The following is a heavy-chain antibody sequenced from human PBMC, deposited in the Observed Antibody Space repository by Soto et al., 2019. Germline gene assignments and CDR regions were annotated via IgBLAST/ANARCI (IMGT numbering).Heavy chain of an antibody. V-gene: IGHV1-8*01. Sequence: TFPSYDIHWVREATGPGLEWMGWINPNSGNTGYAQKFQGRVTMTRNTSIRTAYMELSSLRSEDTAVDYCARAPTETYYDFCSGYYVRDAGDIWGQG. D-gene: IGHD3-3*01. CDR1: TFPSYD. CDR2: INPNSGNT. CDR3: ARAPTETYYDFCSGYYVRDAGDI. J-gene: IGHJ3*02.